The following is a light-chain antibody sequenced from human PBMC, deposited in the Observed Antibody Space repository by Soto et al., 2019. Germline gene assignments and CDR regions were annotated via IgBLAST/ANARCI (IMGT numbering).Light chain of an antibody. Sequence: EIVLTQSPGTLSLSPWERATLSCRASQSVRSSYLAWYQQKPGQAPRLLIYGASSRATGIPDRFSGSGSGTDFTLTISRLEPKDFSVYYCQQRYTWPITFGQGTRLE. CDR2: GAS. J-gene: IGKJ5*01. V-gene: IGKV3D-20*02. CDR3: QQRYTWPIT. CDR1: QSVRSSY.